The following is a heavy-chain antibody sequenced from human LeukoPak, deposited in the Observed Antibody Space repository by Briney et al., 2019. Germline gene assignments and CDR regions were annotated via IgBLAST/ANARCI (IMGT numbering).Heavy chain of an antibody. D-gene: IGHD3-22*01. CDR3: ARHYFYDRSAYYVFDY. CDR2: INQSGST. V-gene: IGHV4-34*01. J-gene: IGHJ4*02. Sequence: SETLSLTCAVYGESFGGDNWSWIRQPPGKGLEWIGEINQSGSTNYNPSLQSRVSISVDTSKSQFSLKLSSVTAADTAVYFCARHYFYDRSAYYVFDYWGQRTLVTVSS. CDR1: GESFGGDN.